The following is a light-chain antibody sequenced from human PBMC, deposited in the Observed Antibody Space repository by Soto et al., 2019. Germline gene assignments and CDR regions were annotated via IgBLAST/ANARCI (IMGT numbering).Light chain of an antibody. Sequence: ESVFTQSPGTLSLSPGEKATLSCRASQSVSSSYLAWYQQKPGQAPRLLIYGASGRATGIPDRFSGSGSGTDFTLTVSRLEPEDFAVYYCQQFGSSSWTFGQGTKV. CDR2: GAS. CDR3: QQFGSSSWT. CDR1: QSVSSSY. J-gene: IGKJ1*01. V-gene: IGKV3-20*01.